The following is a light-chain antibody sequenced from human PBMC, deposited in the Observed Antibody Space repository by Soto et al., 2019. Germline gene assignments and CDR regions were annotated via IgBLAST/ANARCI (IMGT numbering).Light chain of an antibody. CDR3: QTWGTGTVL. CDR1: SGHRTFA. J-gene: IGLJ3*02. CDR2: VSADGSL. Sequence: QLVLTQSPSASASLGASVKLTCTLSSGHRTFAIAWHQQQPGKGPRYLMRVSADGSLRKGDGIPDRFSGSSSGTERYLTVSNIQSEDEADYYCQTWGTGTVLFGKGTSSPS. V-gene: IGLV4-69*01.